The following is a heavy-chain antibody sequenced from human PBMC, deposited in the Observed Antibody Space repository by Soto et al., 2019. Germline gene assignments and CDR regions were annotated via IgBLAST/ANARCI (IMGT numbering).Heavy chain of an antibody. CDR2: IFSDNER. J-gene: IGHJ6*02. V-gene: IGHV2-26*01. CDR3: ARMKVDSYQFYYAMDV. CDR1: GFSLTTGKMG. Sequence: GSGPTLVNPTETLTLTCTVSGFSLTTGKMGLSWIRQPPGKALEWLAHIFSDNERSYSTSLQGRLTISKDTSGSQVVLSMTNVDPVDTATYYCARMKVDSYQFYYAMDVWGQGATVTVSS. D-gene: IGHD3-9*01.